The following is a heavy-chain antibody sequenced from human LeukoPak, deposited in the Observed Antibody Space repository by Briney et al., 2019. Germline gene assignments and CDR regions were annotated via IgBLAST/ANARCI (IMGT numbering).Heavy chain of an antibody. CDR1: GYTFTSYG. V-gene: IGHV1-18*01. D-gene: IGHD2-15*01. CDR3: ARGQWWQHAEYFQH. J-gene: IGHJ1*01. Sequence: GASVKVSCKASGYTFTSYGISWVRQAPGQGLEWMGWISAYNGNTNYAQKLQGRVTMTTDTSASTAYMELSSLRSEDTAVYYCARGQWWQHAEYFQHWGQGTLVTVSS. CDR2: ISAYNGNT.